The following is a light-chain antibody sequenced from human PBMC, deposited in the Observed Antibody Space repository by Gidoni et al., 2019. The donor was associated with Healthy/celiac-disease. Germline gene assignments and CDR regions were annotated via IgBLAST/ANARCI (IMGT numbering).Light chain of an antibody. J-gene: IGKJ2*01. CDR1: QGISNY. CDR3: QKYNSTPDT. V-gene: IGKV1-27*01. CDR2: AAS. Sequence: TQTPYSPSSLSASVGDRVTITCRASQGISNYLAWYQQKPGKVPKLLIYAASTLQSGVPSRFSGSGSGTDFTLTISSLQPEDVATYYCQKYNSTPDTFGQGTKLEIK.